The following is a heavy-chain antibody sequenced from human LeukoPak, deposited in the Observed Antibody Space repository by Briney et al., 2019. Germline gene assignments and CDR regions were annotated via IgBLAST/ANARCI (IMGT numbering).Heavy chain of an antibody. V-gene: IGHV1-69*01. D-gene: IGHD2-15*01. J-gene: IGHJ6*04. CDR2: IIPIFGTA. CDR3: ARGPLGYCSGGSCYQGYYYGMDV. Sequence: SVNVSCKASGGTFSSYAISWVRQAPGQGLEWMGGIIPIFGTANYAQKFQGRVTITADESTSTAYMELSSLRSEDTAVYYCARGPLGYCSGGSCYQGYYYGMDVWGKGTTVTVSS. CDR1: GGTFSSYA.